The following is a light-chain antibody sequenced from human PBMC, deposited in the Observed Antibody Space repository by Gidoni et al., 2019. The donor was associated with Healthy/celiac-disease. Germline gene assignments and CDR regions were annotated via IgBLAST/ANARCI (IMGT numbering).Light chain of an antibody. J-gene: IGKJ2*01. Sequence: IQMTQSPSTLSASVGDRVTITCRASQSISSWLAWYQQKPGKATKLLIYKASSLESGVPSRVSGRGSGTEFTLTISSLQPDDFATYYCQQYNSYPYTFGQGTKLEIK. CDR1: QSISSW. V-gene: IGKV1-5*03. CDR2: KAS. CDR3: QQYNSYPYT.